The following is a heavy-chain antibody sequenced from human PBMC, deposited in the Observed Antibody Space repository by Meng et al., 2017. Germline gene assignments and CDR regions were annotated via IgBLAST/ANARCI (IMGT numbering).Heavy chain of an antibody. Sequence: QVEVQQWGAGVLQPSETLSLTCAVYGGSFSGYYWSWIRQPPGKGLEWIGEINHSGSTNYNPSLKSRVTMSLDTSKNQFSLRLSSVTAADTAVYYCARSHSVTIVAFDYWGQGTPVTVSS. V-gene: IGHV4-34*01. D-gene: IGHD4-17*01. CDR1: GGSFSGYY. J-gene: IGHJ4*02. CDR2: INHSGST. CDR3: ARSHSVTIVAFDY.